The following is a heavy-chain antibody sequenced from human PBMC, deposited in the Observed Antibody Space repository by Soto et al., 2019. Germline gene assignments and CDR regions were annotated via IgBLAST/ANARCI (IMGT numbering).Heavy chain of an antibody. D-gene: IGHD4-17*01. Sequence: EVQLLESGGGLVQPGGSLRLSCAASGFTFSSYAMTWVRQAPGKGLEWVSAISGSGTNRYYAYSVKGRFTISRDNSKSTLYLQVNGLRAEDTAVYYCAKDRVVYGDYRGLDYWGQGTLVTVSS. CDR2: ISGSGTNR. CDR3: AKDRVVYGDYRGLDY. V-gene: IGHV3-23*01. CDR1: GFTFSSYA. J-gene: IGHJ4*02.